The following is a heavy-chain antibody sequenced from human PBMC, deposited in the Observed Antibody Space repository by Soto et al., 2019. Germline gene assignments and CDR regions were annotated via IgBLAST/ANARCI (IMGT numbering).Heavy chain of an antibody. CDR3: AIQPWVGAPPVGYYGMGV. CDR2: IIPIFGTA. J-gene: IGHJ6*02. Sequence: QVQLVQSAAEVKKPGSSVKVSCTASGGTFSSYAISWVRQAPGQGLEWMGGIIPIFGTANYAQKFQGRVKITADEYTSTAHMWLSSLRAEGPGVYYSAIQPWVGAPPVGYYGMGVWGPGTTVTLS. CDR1: GGTFSSYA. D-gene: IGHD3-10*01. V-gene: IGHV1-69*01.